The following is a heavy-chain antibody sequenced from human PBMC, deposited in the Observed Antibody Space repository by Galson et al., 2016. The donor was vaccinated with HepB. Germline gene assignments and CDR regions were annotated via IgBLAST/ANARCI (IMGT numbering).Heavy chain of an antibody. CDR2: IYSSGTT. V-gene: IGHV3-53*01. J-gene: IGHJ4*02. CDR3: ALIMITFGEIIAPSYFDY. Sequence: SLRLSCAASGLTVRSDYMSWVRQSPGKGLEWVSVIYSSGTTYYADSVRGRFTISRDISKNTLYLQMNSLRAEDTAVYYCALIMITFGEIIAPSYFDYWGQGTLVTVSS. D-gene: IGHD3-16*01. CDR1: GLTVRSDY.